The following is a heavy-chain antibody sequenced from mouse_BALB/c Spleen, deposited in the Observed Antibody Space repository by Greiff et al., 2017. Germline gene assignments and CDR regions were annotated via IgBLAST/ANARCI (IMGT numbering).Heavy chain of an antibody. CDR1: GFNFKDYY. V-gene: IGHV14-4*02. CDR2: IVPGNGDT. Sequence: VQLQQSGPELVRSGASVKLSCTASGFNFKDYYIHWVKQRPEQGLEWIGWIVPGNGDTEYAPKFQGKATMTADASSNTAYMQHSSLTSEDTAVYYCNARRLRRGCFDYWGQGTTLTVSA. CDR3: NARRLRRGCFDY. D-gene: IGHD2-4*01. J-gene: IGHJ2*01.